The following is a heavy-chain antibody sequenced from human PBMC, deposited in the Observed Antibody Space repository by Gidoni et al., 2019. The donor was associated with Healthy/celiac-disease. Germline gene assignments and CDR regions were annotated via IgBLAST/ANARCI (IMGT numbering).Heavy chain of an antibody. V-gene: IGHV3-23*01. D-gene: IGHD1-26*01. CDR2: ISGSGGST. Sequence: EVQLLESGGGLVQPGVSLRLSCPASEFTFSSYAMSWVRQAPGKGLEGGSAISGSGGSTYYADSVKGRFTISRDNSKNTLYLQMNSLRAEDTAVYYCAKAHRWVPGDYWGQGTLVTVSS. J-gene: IGHJ4*02. CDR3: AKAHRWVPGDY. CDR1: EFTFSSYA.